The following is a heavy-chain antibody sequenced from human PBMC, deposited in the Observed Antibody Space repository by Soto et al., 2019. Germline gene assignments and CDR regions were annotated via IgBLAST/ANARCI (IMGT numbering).Heavy chain of an antibody. J-gene: IGHJ4*02. CDR3: ARGGVSTRTFDY. CDR1: GYNFAGYW. D-gene: IGHD3-3*01. Sequence: PGESLKISCKGSGYNFAGYWIAWVRQMPGKGLELMGIIYPSDSDTRYRPSFQGQVTISADKSNSSAYLQWSSLRASDTAMYYCARGGVSTRTFDYWGQGTPVTVSS. V-gene: IGHV5-51*01. CDR2: IYPSDSDT.